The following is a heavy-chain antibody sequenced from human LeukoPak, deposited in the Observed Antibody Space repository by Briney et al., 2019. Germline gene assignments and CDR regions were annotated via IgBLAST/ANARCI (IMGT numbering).Heavy chain of an antibody. J-gene: IGHJ4*02. CDR3: AHISSSWPDY. Sequence: GGSLRLSCAASGFTFSTYSMNWVRQAPGKGLEWVSAISGSGGSTYYADSVKGRFTISRDNSKNTLYLQMNSLRAEDTAVYYCAHISSSWPDYWGQGTLVTVSS. D-gene: IGHD6-13*01. CDR1: GFTFSTYS. V-gene: IGHV3-23*01. CDR2: ISGSGGST.